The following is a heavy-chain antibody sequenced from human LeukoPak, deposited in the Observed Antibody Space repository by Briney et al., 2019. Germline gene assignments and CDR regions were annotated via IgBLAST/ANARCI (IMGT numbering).Heavy chain of an antibody. J-gene: IGHJ3*02. V-gene: IGHV5-51*01. CDR3: ARQTYSYGYLHAFDI. D-gene: IGHD5-18*01. CDR2: IYPGDSDT. Sequence: GESLKISCKGSGYSFTSYWIGWVCQMPGKGLEWMGIIYPGDSDTRYSPSFQGQVTISADKSISTAYLQWSSLKASDTAMYYCARQTYSYGYLHAFDIWGQGTMVTVSS. CDR1: GYSFTSYW.